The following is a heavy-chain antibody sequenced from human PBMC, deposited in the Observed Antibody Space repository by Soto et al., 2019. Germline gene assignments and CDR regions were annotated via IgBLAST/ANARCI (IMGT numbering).Heavy chain of an antibody. V-gene: IGHV4-59*06. CDR3: ARVRHINAFDI. J-gene: IGHJ3*02. Sequence: SVTLSDTCTVAGGSISSYYWSCIRQPPGKGLEWIGYIYYSGSTYYNPSLKSRVTISVDTSKNQFSLKLSSVTAADTAVYYCARVRHINAFDIWGQGTMVTVSS. CDR2: IYYSGST. D-gene: IGHD1-20*01. CDR1: GGSISSYY.